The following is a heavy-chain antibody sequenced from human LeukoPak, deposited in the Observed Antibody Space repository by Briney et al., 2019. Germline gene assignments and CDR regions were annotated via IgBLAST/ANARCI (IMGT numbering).Heavy chain of an antibody. CDR2: INHSGST. V-gene: IGHV4-34*01. CDR3: ARGPPIVVVPAAISPYYFDY. Sequence: SETRSLTCAVYGGSFSGYYWSWIRQPPGKGMEWIGEINHSGSTNYNPSLKSRVTISVDTSKNQFSLKLSSVTAADTAVYYCARGPPIVVVPAAISPYYFDYWGQGTLVTVSS. CDR1: GGSFSGYY. D-gene: IGHD2-2*02. J-gene: IGHJ4*02.